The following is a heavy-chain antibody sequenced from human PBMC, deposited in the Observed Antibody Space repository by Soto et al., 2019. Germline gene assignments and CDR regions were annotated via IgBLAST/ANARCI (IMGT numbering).Heavy chain of an antibody. CDR2: IYPGDSDT. D-gene: IGHD4-4*01. CDR1: GYSFTSYL. J-gene: IGHJ5*02. CDR3: APLSSRPRNTNSFDP. V-gene: IGHV5-51*01. Sequence: GESLRISCKGSGYSFTSYLSCLVVQVPGKGLESMGIIYPGDSDTRYSPSFQCQVTISAHKSISTAYLKWRSLNAPHTALHYSAPLSSRPRNTNSFDPWGPGPLLKLSS.